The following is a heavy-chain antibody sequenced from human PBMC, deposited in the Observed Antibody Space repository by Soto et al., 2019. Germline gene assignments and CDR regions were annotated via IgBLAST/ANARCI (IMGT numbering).Heavy chain of an antibody. J-gene: IGHJ5*02. V-gene: IGHV1-18*01. D-gene: IGHD2-2*01. Sequence: GASVKVSCKASGGTFSSYTISWVRQAPGQGLGWMGWISVYNGNTNYAQKFQGRVTMTTDTSTSTAYMELRSLRSDDTAVYYCARRKAQSGTNIPTYNWFDPWGQGTRVTVSS. CDR1: GGTFSSYT. CDR2: ISVYNGNT. CDR3: ARRKAQSGTNIPTYNWFDP.